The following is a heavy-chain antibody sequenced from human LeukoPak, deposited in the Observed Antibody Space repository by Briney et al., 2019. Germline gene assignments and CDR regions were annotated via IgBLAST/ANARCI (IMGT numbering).Heavy chain of an antibody. CDR3: ARDIEYSSSSGDYYYYMDV. Sequence: SETLSLTCSVSGGSISAYYWGWIRQPPGKGLEWIGTIYYSGSTYYNPSLKSRVAISVDTSKNQFSLKLSSVTAADTAVYYCARDIEYSSSSGDYYYYMDVWGKGTTVTVSS. V-gene: IGHV4-39*07. CDR2: IYYSGST. J-gene: IGHJ6*03. CDR1: GGSISAYY. D-gene: IGHD6-6*01.